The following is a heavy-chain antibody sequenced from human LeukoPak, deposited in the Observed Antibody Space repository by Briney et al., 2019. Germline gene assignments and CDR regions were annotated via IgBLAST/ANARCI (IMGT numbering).Heavy chain of an antibody. D-gene: IGHD1-1*01. CDR3: AKSRSGSANWALQVFDN. CDR2: IRYDGSNE. Sequence: GGSLRLSCAASGFSFSGYGMHWVRQAPGKGLEWVAFIRYDGSNEYYADSVKGRFTISRDKSKNTLSLQMNGLRVEDTAVYFCAKSRSGSANWALQVFDNWGQGALVTVSS. V-gene: IGHV3-30*02. J-gene: IGHJ4*02. CDR1: GFSFSGYG.